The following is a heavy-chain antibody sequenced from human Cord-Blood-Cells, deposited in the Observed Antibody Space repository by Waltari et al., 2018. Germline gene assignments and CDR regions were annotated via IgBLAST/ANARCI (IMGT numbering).Heavy chain of an antibody. CDR2: ISGSGGST. CDR3: AKDRNYYFDY. Sequence: EVQLLESGGGLVQPGGSLRLSCAASGFTFSRYAISWVRQAPGKGLEWVSAISGSGGSTYYADAVKGRFTISRDNSKNTLYLQMNSLRAEDTAVYYCAKDRNYYFDYWGQGTLVTVSS. V-gene: IGHV3-23*01. CDR1: GFTFSRYA. J-gene: IGHJ4*02. D-gene: IGHD1-7*01.